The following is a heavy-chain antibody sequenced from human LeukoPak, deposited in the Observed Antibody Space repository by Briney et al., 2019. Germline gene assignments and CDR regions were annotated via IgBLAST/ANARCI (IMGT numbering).Heavy chain of an antibody. J-gene: IGHJ4*02. CDR1: GFTFDDYA. CDR3: AKDRSQWLDLYYFDY. D-gene: IGHD6-19*01. CDR2: ISWNSGSI. V-gene: IGHV3-9*01. Sequence: VRSLRLSCAASGFTFDDYAMHWVRQAPGKGLEWVSGISWNSGSIGYADSVKGRFTISRDNAKNSLYLQMNSLRAEDTALYYCAKDRSQWLDLYYFDYWGQGTLVTVSS.